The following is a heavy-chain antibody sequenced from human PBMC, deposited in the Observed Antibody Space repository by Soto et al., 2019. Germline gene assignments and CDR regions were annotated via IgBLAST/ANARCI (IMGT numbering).Heavy chain of an antibody. V-gene: IGHV4-30-2*01. CDR2: IYHSGST. CDR1: GGSISSGGYS. J-gene: IGHJ4*02. Sequence: QLQLRESGSGLVKPSQTLSLTCAVSGGSISSGGYSWSWIRQPPGKGLEWIGYIYHSGSTYYNPSLKSRVTISVDRSKNQFSLKLSSVTAADTAVYYCAGGSSGYSDYWGQGTLVTVSS. CDR3: AGGSSGYSDY. D-gene: IGHD3-22*01.